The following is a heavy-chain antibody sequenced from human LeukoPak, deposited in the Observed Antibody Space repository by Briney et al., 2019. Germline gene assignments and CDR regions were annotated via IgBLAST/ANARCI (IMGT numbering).Heavy chain of an antibody. CDR3: TTASYCSSTSCLNWFDP. CDR1: GFTFSNAW. CDR2: IKSKTDGGTT. V-gene: IGHV3-15*01. D-gene: IGHD2-2*01. Sequence: GGSLRLSCAASGFTFSNAWMSWARQAPGKGLEWVGRIKSKTDGGTTDYAAPVKGRFTISRDDSKNTLYLQMNSLKTEDTAVYYCTTASYCSSTSCLNWFDPWGQGTLVTVSS. J-gene: IGHJ5*02.